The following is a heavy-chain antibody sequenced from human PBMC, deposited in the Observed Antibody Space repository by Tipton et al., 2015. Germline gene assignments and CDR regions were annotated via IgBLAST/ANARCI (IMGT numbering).Heavy chain of an antibody. CDR2: ISTGGRTI. J-gene: IGHJ4*02. Sequence: SLRLSCAASGFTFSDYYMSWIRQAPGKGLEWVSFISTGGRTIYYADSVRGRSTISRDNAKNTLYLQMNSLRAEDTAVYYCVRDFCGGDCYSKGFDYWGQGALVTVSS. D-gene: IGHD2-21*01. CDR3: VRDFCGGDCYSKGFDY. V-gene: IGHV3-11*01. CDR1: GFTFSDYY.